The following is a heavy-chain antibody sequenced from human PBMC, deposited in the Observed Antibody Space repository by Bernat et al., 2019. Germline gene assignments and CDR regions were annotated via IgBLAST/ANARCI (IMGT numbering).Heavy chain of an antibody. D-gene: IGHD5-18*01. CDR2: ISYDGSNK. CDR1: GFTFSSYA. Sequence: QVQLVESGGGVVQPGRSLRLSCAASGFTFSSYAMHWVRQAPGKGLEWVAVISYDGSNKYYADSVKGRFTISRDNSKNTLYLQINSLRAEDTAVYYCARDRGIRSNLNYYYYGMDVWGQGTTVTVSS. CDR3: ARDRGIRSNLNYYYYGMDV. V-gene: IGHV3-30-3*01. J-gene: IGHJ6*02.